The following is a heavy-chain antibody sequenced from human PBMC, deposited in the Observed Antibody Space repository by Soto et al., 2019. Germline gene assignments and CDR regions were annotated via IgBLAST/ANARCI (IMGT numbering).Heavy chain of an antibody. V-gene: IGHV4-59*01. CDR3: ARDLRYCSGGSCLDNWFDP. Sequence: SETLSLTCTVSGGSISSYYWSWIRQPPGKGLEWIGYIYYSGSTNYNPSLKSRVTISVDTSKNQFSLKLSSVTAADTAVYYCARDLRYCSGGSCLDNWFDPWGQGTLVTVSS. J-gene: IGHJ5*02. D-gene: IGHD2-15*01. CDR1: GGSISSYY. CDR2: IYYSGST.